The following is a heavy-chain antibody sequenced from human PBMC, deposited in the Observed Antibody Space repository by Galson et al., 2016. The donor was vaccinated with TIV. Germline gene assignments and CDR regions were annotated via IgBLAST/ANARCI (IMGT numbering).Heavy chain of an antibody. CDR3: ARLPSYYGSGNHWFDP. V-gene: IGHV1-69*13. D-gene: IGHD3-10*01. Sequence: SVKVSCKVSGGIFRSDAISWVRQAPGQGLEWMGRIIAIFGTANYAQKFQGRVTITADESTNTVYLELSSRTSEDTAVYYCARLPSYYGSGNHWFDPWGQGTLVTVSS. CDR2: IIAIFGTA. J-gene: IGHJ5*02. CDR1: GGIFRSDA.